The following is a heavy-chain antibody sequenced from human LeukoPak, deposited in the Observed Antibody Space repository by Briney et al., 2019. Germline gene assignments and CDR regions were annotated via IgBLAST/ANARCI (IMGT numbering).Heavy chain of an antibody. CDR3: ARDQGYCTSASCRGDAFDV. J-gene: IGHJ3*01. CDR1: GFTFSNYW. Sequence: GGSLRLSCAASGFTFSNYWRSWVRQAPGKGLEWVAKIKQDGSEKYYVDSVKGRFTISRDNAKNSLSLQMNSLRAEDTAVYYCARDQGYCTSASCRGDAFDVWGQGSMISVSS. CDR2: IKQDGSEK. D-gene: IGHD2-2*01. V-gene: IGHV3-7*01.